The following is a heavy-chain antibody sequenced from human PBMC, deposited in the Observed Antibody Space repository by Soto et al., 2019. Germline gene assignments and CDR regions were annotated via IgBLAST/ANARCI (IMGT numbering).Heavy chain of an antibody. CDR1: GGTFSSYA. J-gene: IGHJ6*02. CDR2: IIPLLNTP. D-gene: IGHD6-6*01. CDR3: ARESSSPNYYYYGMDV. V-gene: IGHV1-69*13. Sequence: SVKVSCKASGGTFSSYAVSWVRQAPGQGLEWMGVIIPLLNTPKYVQKFQGRVTITADASATTAYMELSSLRSEDTAVYYCARESSSPNYYYYGMDVWGQGNPGHRLL.